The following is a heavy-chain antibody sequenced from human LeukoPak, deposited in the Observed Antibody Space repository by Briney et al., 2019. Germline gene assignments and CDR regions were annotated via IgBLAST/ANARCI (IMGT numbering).Heavy chain of an antibody. Sequence: PSETLSLTCTVSGGSISSRTYDWGWIRQPPGKGLEWIGNIYYSGSTYYNPSLKSRITMSVDTSKNHFSLELSSVTAADTAIYYCASLRVPGDFDYWGQGTLVTVSS. V-gene: IGHV4-39*02. J-gene: IGHJ4*02. CDR3: ASLRVPGDFDY. CDR1: GGSISSRTYD. D-gene: IGHD1-14*01. CDR2: IYYSGST.